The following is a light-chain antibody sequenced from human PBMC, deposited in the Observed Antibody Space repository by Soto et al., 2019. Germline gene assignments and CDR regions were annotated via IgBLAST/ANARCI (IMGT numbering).Light chain of an antibody. CDR3: QHYNSYSEA. Sequence: DIQMTQSPSTLSGSVGDRFTITFRASQTISSWLAWYQQKPGKAPKRLIYKASTLKSGVPSRFSGSGSGTEFTLTISSLQPDDFATYYCQHYNSYSEAFGQGTKVDI. CDR1: QTISSW. J-gene: IGKJ1*01. CDR2: KAS. V-gene: IGKV1-5*03.